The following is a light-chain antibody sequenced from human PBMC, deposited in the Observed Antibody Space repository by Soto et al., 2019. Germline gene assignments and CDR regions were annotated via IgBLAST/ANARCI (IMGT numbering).Light chain of an antibody. Sequence: NFMLTQPHSVSESPGKTVTISCSRSSGSIATNYVQWYQPRPGSAPTTVIYDDNQRPSGVPDRCSGSIDTSSNSASLTISGLKTYDEPDYYCQSYDNFHSVFGGGTKLTVL. CDR3: QSYDNFHSV. J-gene: IGLJ2*01. CDR2: DDN. V-gene: IGLV6-57*04. CDR1: SGSIATNY.